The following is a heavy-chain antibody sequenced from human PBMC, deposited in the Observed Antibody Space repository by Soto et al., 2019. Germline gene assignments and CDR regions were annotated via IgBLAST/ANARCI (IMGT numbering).Heavy chain of an antibody. CDR1: GGSFSGYY. V-gene: IGHV4-34*01. Sequence: LSLTCAVYGGSFSGYYWSWIRQPPGKGLEWIGEINHSGSTNYNPSLKSRVTISVDTSKNQFSLKLSSVTAADTAVYYCARGPMIVVVTPYYYYGMDVWGQGTTVTVSS. J-gene: IGHJ6*02. D-gene: IGHD3-22*01. CDR3: ARGPMIVVVTPYYYYGMDV. CDR2: INHSGST.